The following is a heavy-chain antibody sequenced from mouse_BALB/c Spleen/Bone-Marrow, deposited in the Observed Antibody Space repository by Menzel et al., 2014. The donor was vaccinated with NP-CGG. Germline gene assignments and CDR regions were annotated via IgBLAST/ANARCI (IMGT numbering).Heavy chain of an antibody. CDR3: ARNPIRRNAMDY. D-gene: IGHD2-12*01. J-gene: IGHJ4*01. V-gene: IGHV2-2*02. CDR1: GFSLTSYG. CDR2: IWSGGST. Sequence: VKVVESGPGLVQPSQSLSITCTASGFSLTSYGVHWVRQSPGKGLEWLGVIWSGGSTDYNAPFMSRLNISKDNSKSQVFFKMNSLQANDTAIYYCARNPIRRNAMDYWGQGTSVTVSS.